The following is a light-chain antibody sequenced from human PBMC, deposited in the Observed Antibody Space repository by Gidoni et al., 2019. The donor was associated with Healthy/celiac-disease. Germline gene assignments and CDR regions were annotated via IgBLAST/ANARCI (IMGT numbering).Light chain of an antibody. Sequence: DIQMTQSPSSLSASVGDRVTITCRASQSISSYLNLYQQKPGKAPKLLIYAASSLQSGVPSRFSGIGAGTDFTLTISSLQPEDFATYYCQQSYSTLALSFXGXTKVEIK. V-gene: IGKV1-39*01. CDR2: AAS. CDR1: QSISSY. J-gene: IGKJ4*01. CDR3: QQSYSTLALS.